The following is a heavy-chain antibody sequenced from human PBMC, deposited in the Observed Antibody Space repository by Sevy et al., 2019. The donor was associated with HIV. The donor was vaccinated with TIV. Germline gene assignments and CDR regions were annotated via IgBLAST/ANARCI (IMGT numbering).Heavy chain of an antibody. CDR3: ARDRDYYDSSGYYAYDY. V-gene: IGHV3-33*01. Sequence: GGSLRLSCAASGFTFSSYGMHWVRQAPGKGLEWVAVIWYDGSNKYYADSVKGRFTISRDNSKNTLYLQMNSLRAEDTAVYYCARDRDYYDSSGYYAYDYWGQGTLVTVSS. J-gene: IGHJ4*02. CDR1: GFTFSSYG. D-gene: IGHD3-22*01. CDR2: IWYDGSNK.